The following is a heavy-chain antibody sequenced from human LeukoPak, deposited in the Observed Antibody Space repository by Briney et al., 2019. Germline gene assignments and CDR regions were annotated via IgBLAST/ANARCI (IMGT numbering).Heavy chain of an antibody. Sequence: GGSLRLSCAASGFTFSTSWMSWVRQAPGKGLAWVANIKYDGSETHYVDSVKGRFAISRDNAKSSIYLQMNNLRAEDTAIYYCARDMEPDAFDIWGQGTMVTVSS. CDR3: ARDMEPDAFDI. J-gene: IGHJ3*02. CDR2: IKYDGSET. D-gene: IGHD1-1*01. V-gene: IGHV3-7*01. CDR1: GFTFSTSW.